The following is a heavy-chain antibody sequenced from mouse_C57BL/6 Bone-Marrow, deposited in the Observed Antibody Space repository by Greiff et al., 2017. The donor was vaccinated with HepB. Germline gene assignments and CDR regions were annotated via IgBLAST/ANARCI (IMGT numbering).Heavy chain of an antibody. J-gene: IGHJ1*03. CDR2: IWSGGST. CDR1: GFSLTSYG. D-gene: IGHD4-1*01. V-gene: IGHV2-2*01. Sequence: VKLVESGPGLVQPSQSLSITCTVSGFSLTSYGVHWVRQSPGKGLEWLGVIWSGGSTDYNAAFISRLSISKDNSKSQVFFKMNSLQADDTAIYYCAKANWDGWYFDVWGTGTTVTVSS. CDR3: AKANWDGWYFDV.